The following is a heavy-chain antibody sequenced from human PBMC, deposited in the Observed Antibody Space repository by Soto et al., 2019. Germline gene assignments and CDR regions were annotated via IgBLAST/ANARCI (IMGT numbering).Heavy chain of an antibody. J-gene: IGHJ4*02. CDR3: ARDQVRMGGVDY. V-gene: IGHV4-30-4*01. CDR2: IYYSGST. D-gene: IGHD2-15*01. CDR1: GGTISIGDYY. Sequence: PSETLSLTCTVSGGTISIGDYYLSWIRQPPGKGLEWIGYIYYSGSTYYNPSLKSRVTISVDTSKKQFSLKLSSVTAADTAVYYCARDQVRMGGVDYWGQGTLVTVSS.